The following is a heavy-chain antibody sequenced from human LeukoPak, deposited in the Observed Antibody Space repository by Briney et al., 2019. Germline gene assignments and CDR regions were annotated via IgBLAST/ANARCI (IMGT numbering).Heavy chain of an antibody. Sequence: GGSLRLSCAASGFTFSSYAMHWVRQAPGKGLEWVAVISYDGSNKYYADSVKGRFTISRDNSKNTLYLQMNSLRAEDTAVYYCARDRGLRVLLWFGELCDWGQGTLVTVSS. J-gene: IGHJ4*02. CDR3: ARDRGLRVLLWFGELCD. CDR1: GFTFSSYA. D-gene: IGHD3-10*01. V-gene: IGHV3-30-3*01. CDR2: ISYDGSNK.